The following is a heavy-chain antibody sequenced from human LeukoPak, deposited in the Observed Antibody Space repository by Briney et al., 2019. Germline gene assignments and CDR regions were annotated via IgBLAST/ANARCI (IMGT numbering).Heavy chain of an antibody. CDR1: GFTFDDYA. Sequence: PGRSLRLSCAASGFTFDDYAMHWVRQAPGKGLEWVSGISWDSAGIGYADSVEGRLTISRDNAKNSLYLQMNSLRAEDTALYYCAKGNYFDYWGQGTLVTVSS. CDR3: AKGNYFDY. V-gene: IGHV3-9*01. CDR2: ISWDSAGI. J-gene: IGHJ4*02.